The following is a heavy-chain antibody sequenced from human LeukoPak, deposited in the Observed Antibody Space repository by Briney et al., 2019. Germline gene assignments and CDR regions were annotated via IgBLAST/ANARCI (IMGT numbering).Heavy chain of an antibody. CDR2: IYTSGST. J-gene: IGHJ4*02. D-gene: IGHD5-12*01. CDR3: ARGLGNYGY. Sequence: PSETLSLTRTVSGGSISSYYWSWIRQPAGKGLKWSGRIYTSGSTNYNPSLKSRVTISVDKSKNQFSLKLSSVTAADTAVYYCARGLGNYGYWGQGTLVTVSS. CDR1: GGSISSYY. V-gene: IGHV4-4*07.